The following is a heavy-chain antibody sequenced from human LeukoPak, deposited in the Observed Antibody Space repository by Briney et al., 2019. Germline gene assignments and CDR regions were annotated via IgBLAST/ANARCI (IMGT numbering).Heavy chain of an antibody. CDR3: AKLFSYAYDHGDYFSFEIDY. Sequence: GGSLRLSCAASGFTFSSYGMHWVRQAPGKGLEWVAVISYDGSNKYYADSVKGRFTISRDNSKNTLYLQMNSLRAEDTAVYYCAKLFSYAYDHGDYFSFEIDYWGQGTLVTVSS. CDR1: GFTFSSYG. CDR2: ISYDGSNK. J-gene: IGHJ4*02. D-gene: IGHD4-17*01. V-gene: IGHV3-30*18.